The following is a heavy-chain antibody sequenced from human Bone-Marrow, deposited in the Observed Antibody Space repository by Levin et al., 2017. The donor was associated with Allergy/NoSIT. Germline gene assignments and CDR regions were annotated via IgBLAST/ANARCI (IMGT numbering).Heavy chain of an antibody. CDR3: ARDGQAHSWLLLYSPYYLDV. CDR1: GFTFSSYT. CDR2: IDNTATHI. Sequence: GGSLRLSCSASGFTFSSYTMSWVRQTPGKGLEWLTSIDNTATHISYATSLGGRFTVSRDNGGNSLYLQMNDLRAEDTGVYYCARDGQAHSWLLLYSPYYLDVWGKGTTVTVSS. J-gene: IGHJ6*03. D-gene: IGHD2-15*01. V-gene: IGHV3-21*01.